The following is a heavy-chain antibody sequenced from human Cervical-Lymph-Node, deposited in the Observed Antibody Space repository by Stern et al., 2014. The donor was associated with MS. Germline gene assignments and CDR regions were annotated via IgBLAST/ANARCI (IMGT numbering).Heavy chain of an antibody. D-gene: IGHD4-23*01. CDR3: ARDGRGNFFYFDL. CDR1: GGSLTSYA. Sequence: QVKMVQSGAELKTPGSSVRIFCKASGGSLTSYAINWVRQATGQGTEWMGGIIPMFGTINYAQNFQGRVTISADESTGTAYMELTGLTSEYTAVFYCARDGRGNFFYFDLWGRGTLVTVSS. CDR2: IIPMFGTI. J-gene: IGHJ2*01. V-gene: IGHV1-69*01.